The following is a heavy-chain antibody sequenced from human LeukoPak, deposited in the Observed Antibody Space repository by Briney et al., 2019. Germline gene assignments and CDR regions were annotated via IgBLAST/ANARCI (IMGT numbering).Heavy chain of an antibody. V-gene: IGHV4-59*01. D-gene: IGHD3-22*01. CDR2: MYYCGST. J-gene: IGHJ4*02. CDR1: GGSISSYY. Sequence: SETLSLTCTVSGGSISSYYWSWIRQPPGHGLEWIGYMYYCGSTNYNPSLKSRVTISVDTSKNQFSLKLSSVTAADTAVYYCAGGFDSSGCFDYWGQGTLVTVSS. CDR3: AGGFDSSGCFDY.